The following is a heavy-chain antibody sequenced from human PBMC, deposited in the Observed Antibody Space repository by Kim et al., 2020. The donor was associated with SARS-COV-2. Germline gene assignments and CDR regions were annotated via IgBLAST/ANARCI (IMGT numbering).Heavy chain of an antibody. V-gene: IGHV3-48*03. CDR3: ARTGSGRGNYFDY. J-gene: IGHJ4*02. Sequence: GGSLRLSCAASGFTFSSYEMNWVRQAPGKGLEWVSYISSRGMTMYYADSVKGRFTISRDNAKNSVYLQMNSLRAEDTAVYYCARTGSGRGNYFDYWGQGILVTVSS. CDR1: GFTFSSYE. D-gene: IGHD2-15*01. CDR2: ISSRGMTM.